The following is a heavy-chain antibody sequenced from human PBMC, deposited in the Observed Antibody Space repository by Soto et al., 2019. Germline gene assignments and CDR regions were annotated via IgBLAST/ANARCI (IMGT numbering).Heavy chain of an antibody. D-gene: IGHD4-17*01. CDR1: GFTFSSYG. CDR3: AKDLDYGDSDYYGMDV. V-gene: IGHV3-30*18. J-gene: IGHJ6*02. Sequence: PGGSLRLSCAASGFTFSSYGMHWVRQAPGKGLEWVAVISYDGSNKYYADSVKGRFTISRDNSKNTLYLQMNSLRAEDTAVYYCAKDLDYGDSDYYGMDVWGQGTTVTVSS. CDR2: ISYDGSNK.